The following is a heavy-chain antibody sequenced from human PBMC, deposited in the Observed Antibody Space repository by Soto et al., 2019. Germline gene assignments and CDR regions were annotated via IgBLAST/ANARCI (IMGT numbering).Heavy chain of an antibody. J-gene: IGHJ3*02. CDR1: GYTFTSYG. CDR3: AREKTITMIVVVPGGAFDI. CDR2: ISAYNGNT. V-gene: IGHV1-18*01. D-gene: IGHD3-22*01. Sequence: ASVKVSCKASGYTFTSYGIGWVRQAPGQGLEWMGWISAYNGNTNYAQKLQGRVTMTTDTSTSTAYMELRSLRSDDTAVYYCAREKTITMIVVVPGGAFDIWGQGTMVTVSS.